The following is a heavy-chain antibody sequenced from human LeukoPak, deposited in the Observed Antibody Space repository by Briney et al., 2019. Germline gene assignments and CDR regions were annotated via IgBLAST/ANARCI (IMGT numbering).Heavy chain of an antibody. CDR1: GFTFSSYE. J-gene: IGHJ3*02. CDR2: ISSSGSTI. Sequence: GGSLRLSCAASGFTFSSYEMNWVRQAPGKGLEWVSYISSSGSTIYYADSVKGRFTISRDNAKNSLWLQMNSLRAEDTSLYYCAREYSSSSGDAFDIWGQGTMVTVSS. D-gene: IGHD6-6*01. CDR3: AREYSSSSGDAFDI. V-gene: IGHV3-48*03.